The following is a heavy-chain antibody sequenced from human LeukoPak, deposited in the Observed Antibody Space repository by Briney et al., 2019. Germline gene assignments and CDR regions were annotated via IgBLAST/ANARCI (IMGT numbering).Heavy chain of an antibody. CDR2: ISYDGSDI. Sequence: GGSLRLSCAASGYTFSSYAAHWLRQAPGTGLEWVSFISYDGSDIKYADSVKGRFTISRDNSKNTLSLQMNSLRPEDTAVYYCARGGYRFGYVFDYWGQGALVTVSS. D-gene: IGHD5-18*01. J-gene: IGHJ4*02. CDR3: ARGGYRFGYVFDY. V-gene: IGHV3-30*04. CDR1: GYTFSSYA.